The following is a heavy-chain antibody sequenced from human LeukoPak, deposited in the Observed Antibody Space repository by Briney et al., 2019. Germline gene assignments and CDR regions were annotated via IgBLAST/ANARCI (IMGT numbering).Heavy chain of an antibody. CDR3: ARESPGSYDSSPFDY. D-gene: IGHD3-3*01. V-gene: IGHV1-46*01. J-gene: IGHJ4*02. CDR2: INPRDGST. CDR1: GYTFISYY. Sequence: ASVKVSCKASGYTFISYYMHWVRQAPGQGLEWLAIINPRDGSTTYAQDFQARVTMTRDTSTSTAYMELRSLRSDDTAVYYCARESPGSYDSSPFDYWGQGTLVTVSS.